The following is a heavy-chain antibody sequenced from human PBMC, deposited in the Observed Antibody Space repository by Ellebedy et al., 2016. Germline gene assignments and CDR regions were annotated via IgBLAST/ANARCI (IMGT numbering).Heavy chain of an antibody. CDR2: ITWNSGTI. CDR3: AKEWVTSVVTHAFDI. J-gene: IGHJ3*02. V-gene: IGHV3-9*01. CDR1: GFTFDDFA. D-gene: IGHD4-23*01. Sequence: SLKISXAASGFTFDDFAMHWVRQAPGKGLEWVSSITWNSGTIGYADSVKGRFTISRDNAKNSLYLQMNSLRAEDTALYYCAKEWVTSVVTHAFDIWGQGTMVTISS.